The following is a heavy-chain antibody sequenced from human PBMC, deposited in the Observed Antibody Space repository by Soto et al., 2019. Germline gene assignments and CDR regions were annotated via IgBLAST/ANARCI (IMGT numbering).Heavy chain of an antibody. V-gene: IGHV4-59*01. CDR3: ARGITIFGVVIIGFGP. CDR1: GGSIISYY. D-gene: IGHD3-3*01. Sequence: SETLSLTCTVSGGSIISYYWSWIRQPPGKGLEWIGYIYYSGSTNYNPSLKSRVTISVDTSKNQFSLKLSSVTAADTAVYYCARGITIFGVVIIGFGPWGQGTLVTVSS. J-gene: IGHJ5*02. CDR2: IYYSGST.